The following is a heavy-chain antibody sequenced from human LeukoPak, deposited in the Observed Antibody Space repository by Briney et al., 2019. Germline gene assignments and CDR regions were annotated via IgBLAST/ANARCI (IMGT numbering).Heavy chain of an antibody. CDR2: ISGSGGST. CDR1: GFTFNSNA. V-gene: IGHV3-23*01. D-gene: IGHD3-22*01. J-gene: IGHJ6*03. CDR3: AKVPDSSGYFNNYYMDV. Sequence: GGSLRLSCAASGFTFNSNAMSWVRQAPGKGLEWVSGISGSGGSTYYADSVKGRFTISRDNSKNTLYLQMASLRAEDTAVYYCAKVPDSSGYFNNYYMDVWGKGTTVTVSS.